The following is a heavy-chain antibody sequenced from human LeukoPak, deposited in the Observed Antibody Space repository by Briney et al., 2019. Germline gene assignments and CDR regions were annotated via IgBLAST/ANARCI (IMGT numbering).Heavy chain of an antibody. D-gene: IGHD4-23*01. CDR3: ARSGGNSVAGDY. CDR2: ISRSSSTI. Sequence: GGSLRLSCTASGFTFSSYSMNWVRQAPGKGLEWVSYISRSSSTICYADSVTGRFTFSRDNAKNSLYLQMNSLRDEDTAVYYCARSGGNSVAGDYWGQGTLVTVSS. V-gene: IGHV3-48*02. J-gene: IGHJ4*02. CDR1: GFTFSSYS.